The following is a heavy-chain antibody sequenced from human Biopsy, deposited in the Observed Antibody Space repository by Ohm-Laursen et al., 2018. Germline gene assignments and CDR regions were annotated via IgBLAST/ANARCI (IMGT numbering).Heavy chain of an antibody. J-gene: IGHJ6*02. Sequence: SETLSLTCTVSGASVNTFDFYWAWIRQPPGKGLEWIGYIFYSGTTKYNPSLQRRVRLSLDTANNRFSPTLRSVSAADTATYYLWRGYFYGGGKFFRPWMEVWGPRNTVNV. CDR3: WRGYFYGGGKFFRPWMEV. CDR1: GASVNTFDFY. D-gene: IGHD3-10*01. V-gene: IGHV4-61*08. CDR2: IFYSGTT.